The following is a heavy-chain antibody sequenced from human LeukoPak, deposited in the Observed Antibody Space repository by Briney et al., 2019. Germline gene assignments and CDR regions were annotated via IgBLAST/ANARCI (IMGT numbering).Heavy chain of an antibody. CDR2: ISAYNGNT. V-gene: IGHV1-18*01. CDR1: GYTFTSYG. D-gene: IGHD3-22*01. Sequence: ALVKVFCKASGYTFTSYGISWVRQAPGQGLEWMGWISAYNGNTNYARKLQGRVTMTTDTSTSTAYTELRSLRSDDTAVYYCARDRVYDSSGSPRPFDYWGQGTLVAVSS. J-gene: IGHJ4*02. CDR3: ARDRVYDSSGSPRPFDY.